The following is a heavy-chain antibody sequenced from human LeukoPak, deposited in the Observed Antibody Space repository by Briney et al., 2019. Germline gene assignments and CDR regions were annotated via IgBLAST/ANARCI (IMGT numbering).Heavy chain of an antibody. CDR3: AAQGSGSYYYYYGMDV. Sequence: ASEKVSCKASGFTFTSSAVQWVRQARGQRLEWIGWIVVGSGNTNYAQKFQERVTITRDMSTSTAYMELSSLRSEDTAVYYCAAQGSGSYYYYYGMDVWGQGTTVTVSS. J-gene: IGHJ6*02. CDR1: GFTFTSSA. V-gene: IGHV1-58*01. D-gene: IGHD3-10*01. CDR2: IVVGSGNT.